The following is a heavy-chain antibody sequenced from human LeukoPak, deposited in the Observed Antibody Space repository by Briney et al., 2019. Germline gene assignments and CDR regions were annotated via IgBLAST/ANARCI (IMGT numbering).Heavy chain of an antibody. CDR3: SWSGEAD. V-gene: IGHV3-7*01. CDR2: IKQDGSEK. J-gene: IGHJ4*02. D-gene: IGHD3-3*01. CDR1: GFTFRSYW. Sequence: GGSLRLSCAASGFTFRSYWTSWVRQAPGKGLEWVADIKQDGSEKYYVDSVKGRFTISTDNAKNSVYLQMDSLRAEDTAVYYCSWSGEADWGQGTLVTVSS.